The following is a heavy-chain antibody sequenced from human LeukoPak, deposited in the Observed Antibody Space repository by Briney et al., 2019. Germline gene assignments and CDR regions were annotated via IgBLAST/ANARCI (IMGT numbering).Heavy chain of an antibody. D-gene: IGHD3-10*02. CDR3: AELGITMIGGV. V-gene: IGHV3-66*01. CDR1: EFSVSDNY. J-gene: IGHJ6*04. CDR2: IYGGGTT. Sequence: GGSLRLSCAASEFSVSDNYMSWVRQAPGKGLEWVSLIYGGGTTYYADSVKGRFTISRDNSKNTLYLQMNSLRAEDTAVYYCAELGITMIGGVWGKGTTVTISS.